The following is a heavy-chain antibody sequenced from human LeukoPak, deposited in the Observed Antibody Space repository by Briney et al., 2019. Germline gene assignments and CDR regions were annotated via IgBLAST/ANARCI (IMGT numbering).Heavy chain of an antibody. Sequence: GGSLRLSCVASGFFFDDYGMHWVRQVPGKGLEWVSGISWQSRTRKYADSVRGRFTISRDNAKNSLYLQMSSLRAEDTAVYYCARGGRPDYWGQGTLVTVSS. J-gene: IGHJ4*02. V-gene: IGHV3-9*01. D-gene: IGHD3-10*01. CDR1: GFFFDDYG. CDR2: ISWQSRTR. CDR3: ARGGRPDY.